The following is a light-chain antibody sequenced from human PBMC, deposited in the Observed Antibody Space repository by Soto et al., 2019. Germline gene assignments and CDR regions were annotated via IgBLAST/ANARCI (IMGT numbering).Light chain of an antibody. CDR3: SSYTSDNRDYV. J-gene: IGLJ1*01. CDR2: EVN. Sequence: QFALTQPASVSGSPGQSITISCTGTSSDVGAYTSVSWYQHHPGKAPKVIIYEVNKRPSGISNRFSGSKSVNTASLTISGLQPDDEAHYYCSSYTSDNRDYVFGTGTKVTVL. V-gene: IGLV2-14*01. CDR1: SSDVGAYTS.